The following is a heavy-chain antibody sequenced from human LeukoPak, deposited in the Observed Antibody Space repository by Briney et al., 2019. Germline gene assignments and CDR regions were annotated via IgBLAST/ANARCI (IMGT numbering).Heavy chain of an antibody. D-gene: IGHD2-2*01. CDR1: GGTFSSYA. CDR2: IIPIFGTA. CDR3: ARDRGDIVVVRGAFDI. Sequence: SVKVSCKASGGTFSSYAISWVRQAPGQGLEWMGGIIPIFGTANYAQKFQGRVTITADESTSTAYMELSSLRSEDTAVYYCARDRGDIVVVRGAFDIWGQGTMVTVSP. J-gene: IGHJ3*02. V-gene: IGHV1-69*13.